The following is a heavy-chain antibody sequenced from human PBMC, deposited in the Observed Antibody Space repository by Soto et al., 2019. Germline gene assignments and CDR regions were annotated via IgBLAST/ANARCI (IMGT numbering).Heavy chain of an antibody. D-gene: IGHD3-16*01. Sequence: EVRLVESGGGLVKPGGYLSLSCAASGSTVSDYSMHWVRQAPGKGLEWVSSISGRSDYIYYADSVRGRFTISRDNARNSLYLQMNSLRVDDTATYYCARDEGGETTFYYYYGMDVWGQGTAVTVSS. V-gene: IGHV3-21*02. CDR3: ARDEGGETTFYYYYGMDV. CDR2: ISGRSDYI. CDR1: GSTVSDYS. J-gene: IGHJ6*02.